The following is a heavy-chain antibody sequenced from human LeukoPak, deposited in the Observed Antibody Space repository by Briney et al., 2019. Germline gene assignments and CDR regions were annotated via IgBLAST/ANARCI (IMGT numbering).Heavy chain of an antibody. CDR3: AKDSKTTVTAEWFDP. Sequence: GGSLRLSCAASGFTFSSYAMSWVRQAPGKGLEWVSAISGSGGSTYYADSVKGRFTISRDNSKNTLYLQMNSLRAGDTAVYYCAKDSKTTVTAEWFDPWGQGTLVTVSS. J-gene: IGHJ5*02. D-gene: IGHD4-11*01. CDR2: ISGSGGST. CDR1: GFTFSSYA. V-gene: IGHV3-23*01.